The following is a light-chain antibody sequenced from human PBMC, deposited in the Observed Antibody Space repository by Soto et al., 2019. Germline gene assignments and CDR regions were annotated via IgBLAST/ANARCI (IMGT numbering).Light chain of an antibody. V-gene: IGKV3-20*01. Sequence: EIVLTQSPGTLSLSPGERATLSCRASQSVSSSFLAWYQQKVGQAPRLLIYGASSRATGIPDRFSGGGSGTDFTLTISRLEPEDFAVYYCQQYYYSQWTFGQGTKVDIK. CDR3: QQYYYSQWT. J-gene: IGKJ1*01. CDR2: GAS. CDR1: QSVSSSF.